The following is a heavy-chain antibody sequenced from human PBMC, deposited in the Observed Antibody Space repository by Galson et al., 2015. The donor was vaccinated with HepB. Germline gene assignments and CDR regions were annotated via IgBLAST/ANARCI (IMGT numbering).Heavy chain of an antibody. V-gene: IGHV1-3*01. CDR1: GYTFTSYA. CDR3: ARLLDMIGAFDI. D-gene: IGHD3-22*01. J-gene: IGHJ3*02. CDR2: INAGNGNT. Sequence: SVKVSCKASGYTFTSYAMHWVRQAPGQRLEWMGWINAGNGNTKYSQKFQGRVTITRDTSASTAYMELSSLRSEDTAVYYCARLLDMIGAFDIWGQGTMVTVSS.